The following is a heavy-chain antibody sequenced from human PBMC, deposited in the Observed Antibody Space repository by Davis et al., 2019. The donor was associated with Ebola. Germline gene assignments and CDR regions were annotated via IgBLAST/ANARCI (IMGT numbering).Heavy chain of an antibody. CDR1: GGSISSGGYY. D-gene: IGHD3-10*01. V-gene: IGHV4-39*07. CDR3: ASAMVRGVDY. CDR2: INHSGST. Sequence: PSETLSLTCTVSGGSISSGGYYWISWIRQPPGKGLEWIGEINHSGSTNYNPSLKSRVTISVDTSKNQFSLKLSSVTAADTAVYYCASAMVRGVDYWGQGTLVTVSS. J-gene: IGHJ4*02.